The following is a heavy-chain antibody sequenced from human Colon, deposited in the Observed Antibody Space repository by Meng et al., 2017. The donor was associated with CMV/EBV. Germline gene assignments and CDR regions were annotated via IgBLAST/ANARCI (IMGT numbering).Heavy chain of an antibody. CDR1: GFTFSSYA. J-gene: IGHJ6*02. CDR2: ISGSGGST. D-gene: IGHD1-26*01. V-gene: IGHV3-23*01. CDR3: AKDRARVGATTYYYYGMDV. Sequence: GESLKISCAASGFTFSSYAMSWVRQAPGKGLEWVSAISGSGGSTYYADSMKGRFTISRDNSKNTLYLQMNSLRAEDTAVYYCAKDRARVGATTYYYYGMDVWGQGTTVTVSS.